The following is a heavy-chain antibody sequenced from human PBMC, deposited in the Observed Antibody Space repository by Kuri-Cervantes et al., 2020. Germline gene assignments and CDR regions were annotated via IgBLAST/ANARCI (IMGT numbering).Heavy chain of an antibody. V-gene: IGHV4-38-2*01. D-gene: IGHD3-9*01. Sequence: SETLSLTCAVSGYSISSGYYWGWIRQPPGKGLEWIGSINHSGSTNYNPSLKSRVTISVDTSKNQFSLKLSSVTAADTAVYYCARGPILTGYYFHYYYMDVWGKGTTVTVSS. J-gene: IGHJ6*03. CDR2: INHSGST. CDR1: GYSISSGYY. CDR3: ARGPILTGYYFHYYYMDV.